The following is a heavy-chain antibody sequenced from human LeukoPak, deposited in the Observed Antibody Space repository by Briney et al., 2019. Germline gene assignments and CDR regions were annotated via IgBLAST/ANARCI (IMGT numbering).Heavy chain of an antibody. V-gene: IGHV3-23*01. CDR3: AKDLHVFTMIVGGLFDY. CDR2: GSGGST. J-gene: IGHJ4*02. Sequence: GSGGSTYYADSVKGRFTISRDNSKNTLYLQMNSLRAEDTAVYYCAKDLHVFTMIVGGLFDYWGQGTLVTVSS. D-gene: IGHD3-22*01.